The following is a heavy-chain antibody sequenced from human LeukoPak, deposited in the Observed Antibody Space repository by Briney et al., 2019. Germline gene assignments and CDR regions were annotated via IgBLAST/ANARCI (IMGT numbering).Heavy chain of an antibody. CDR2: LYYSGNT. CDR3: TRGMVRGASNTYYYYGMDV. Sequence: SETLSLTCTVSGGSISSYYWSWIRQPPGKGLEWIGYLYYSGNTNYNPSLKSRVTISVDTSKKQFSLKLSSVTAADTAVYYCTRGMVRGASNTYYYYGMDVWGQGTTVTVSS. D-gene: IGHD3-10*01. CDR1: GGSISSYY. V-gene: IGHV4-59*01. J-gene: IGHJ6*02.